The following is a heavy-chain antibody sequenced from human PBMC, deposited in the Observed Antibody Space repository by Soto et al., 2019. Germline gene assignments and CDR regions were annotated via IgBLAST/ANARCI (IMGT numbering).Heavy chain of an antibody. Sequence: SVKVSCKASGGTFSSYAISWVRQAPGQGLEWMGGIIPIFGTANYAQKFQGRVTITADESTSTAYMELSSLRSEDTAVYYCARDGVAAAGITFWGQGTLVTVSS. J-gene: IGHJ4*02. CDR3: ARDGVAAAGITF. CDR2: IIPIFGTA. V-gene: IGHV1-69*13. D-gene: IGHD6-13*01. CDR1: GGTFSSYA.